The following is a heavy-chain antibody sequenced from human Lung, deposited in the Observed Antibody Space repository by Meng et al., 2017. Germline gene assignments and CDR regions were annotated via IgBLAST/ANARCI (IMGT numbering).Heavy chain of an antibody. D-gene: IGHD1-1*01. J-gene: IGHJ1*01. CDR1: GFTFTDNW. Sequence: GQVVGSGGGLVPPGGSLRLSCAASGFTFTDNWMHWVRQGPGKGLVWVSRINRDGTKPTYADSVKGRFTISRDNAKNTLYLQMNNLRAEDTAFYYCTNDRLNHWGQGALVTVSS. V-gene: IGHV3-74*01. CDR2: INRDGTKP. CDR3: TNDRLNH.